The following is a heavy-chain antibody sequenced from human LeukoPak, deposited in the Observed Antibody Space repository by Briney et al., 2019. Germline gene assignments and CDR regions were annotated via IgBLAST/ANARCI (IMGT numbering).Heavy chain of an antibody. CDR1: GFSLRNHG. V-gene: IGHV3-30*18. J-gene: IGHJ4*02. D-gene: IGHD3-10*01. CDR2: VSHDGSAK. CDR3: TKELGASGSSHMCYFDY. Sequence: SGGSLRLSCAASGFSLRNHGMNWVRQAPGKGLEWVAVVSHDGSAKFYADSVKGRFTISRDNPNNILYLQMNSLRPEDTAVYYCTKELGASGSSHMCYFDYWGQGILVTVS.